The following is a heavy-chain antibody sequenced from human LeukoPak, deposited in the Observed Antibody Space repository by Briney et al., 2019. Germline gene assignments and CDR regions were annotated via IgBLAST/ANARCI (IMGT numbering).Heavy chain of an antibody. CDR2: FSCSGGDT. J-gene: IGHJ4*02. CDR3: AKSGYNRFDY. V-gene: IGHV3-23*01. D-gene: IGHD5-24*01. CDR1: GFTFNSYA. Sequence: GGSLRLSCAASGFTFNSYAMSWLRQAPGKGLEWVSSFSCSGGDTYYADSVKGRFTISRDNSKNTLYLQMKSLRAEDTGVYYCAKSGYNRFDYWGQGTLVTVSS.